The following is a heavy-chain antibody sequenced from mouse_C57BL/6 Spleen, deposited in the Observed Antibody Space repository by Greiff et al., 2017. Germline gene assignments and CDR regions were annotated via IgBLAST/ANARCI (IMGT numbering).Heavy chain of an antibody. CDR2: INPNNGGT. V-gene: IGHV1-26*01. CDR1: GYTFTDYY. CDR3: ARWDPYGNYGYFDV. J-gene: IGHJ1*03. Sequence: VQLQQSGPELVKPGASVKISCKASGYTFTDYYMNWVKQSHGKSLEWIGDINPNNGGTSYNQKFKGKATLTVDKSSSTAYMELRSLTSEDSAVYYCARWDPYGNYGYFDVWGTGTTGTVSS. D-gene: IGHD2-1*01.